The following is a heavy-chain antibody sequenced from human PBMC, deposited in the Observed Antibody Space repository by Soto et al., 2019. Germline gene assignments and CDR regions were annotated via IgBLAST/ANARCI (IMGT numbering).Heavy chain of an antibody. V-gene: IGHV4-59*01. CDR1: GGSISSYY. Sequence: SETLSLTCTVSGGSISSYYWSWIRQPPGKGLEWIGYIYYSGSTNYNPSLKSRVTISVDTSKNQFSLKLSSVTAADTAVYYCARGRFFDWLLQSKDAFDIWGQGTMVTVS. CDR3: ARGRFFDWLLQSKDAFDI. J-gene: IGHJ3*02. D-gene: IGHD3-9*01. CDR2: IYYSGST.